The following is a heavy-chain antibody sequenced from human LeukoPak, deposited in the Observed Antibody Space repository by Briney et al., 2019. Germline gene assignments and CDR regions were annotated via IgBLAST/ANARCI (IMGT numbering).Heavy chain of an antibody. Sequence: GRSLRLSCAASGFTFADYAMHWVRQAPGKGLEWVSGISWNSGSIGYADSVKGRFTISRDNAKNSLYLQMNSLRAEDTALYYCAKGGGAYSYGDYYYYYYYMDVWGKGTTVTVSS. J-gene: IGHJ6*03. D-gene: IGHD5-18*01. CDR2: ISWNSGSI. CDR1: GFTFADYA. CDR3: AKGGGAYSYGDYYYYYYYMDV. V-gene: IGHV3-9*01.